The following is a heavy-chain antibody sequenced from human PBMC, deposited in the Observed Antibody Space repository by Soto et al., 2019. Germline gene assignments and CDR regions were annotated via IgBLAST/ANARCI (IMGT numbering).Heavy chain of an antibody. V-gene: IGHV4-30-4*01. CDR1: GGSISTDDHY. Sequence: QVQLQESGPGLVKPSQTLSLTCTVSGGSISTDDHYWSWIRQPPGKGLEWIGYIYYTGSTHYNPSLKRRXXXSXXTSKNQFSLQLTSVTAADTAVYYCASLRSRWNIDYWGQGTLVTVSS. J-gene: IGHJ4*02. D-gene: IGHD6-13*01. CDR3: ASLRSRWNIDY. CDR2: IYYTGST.